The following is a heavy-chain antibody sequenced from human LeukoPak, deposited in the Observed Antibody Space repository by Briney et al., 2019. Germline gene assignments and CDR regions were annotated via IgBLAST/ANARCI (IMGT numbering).Heavy chain of an antibody. CDR2: INNRGST. CDR1: GFTFSSYP. Sequence: GGSLRLSCAASGFTFSSYPMSWVRQAPGKGLEWVSGINNRGSTYNADSVKGRFTISRDNSKNTLYLQMNSLRVEDTAVYYCAKAFGLSRHGMDVWGQGTTVTVSS. J-gene: IGHJ6*02. D-gene: IGHD3-16*01. V-gene: IGHV3-23*01. CDR3: AKAFGLSRHGMDV.